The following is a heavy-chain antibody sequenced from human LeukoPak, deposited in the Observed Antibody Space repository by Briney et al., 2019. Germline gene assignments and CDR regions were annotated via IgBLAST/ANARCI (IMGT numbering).Heavy chain of an antibody. J-gene: IGHJ4*02. CDR1: GFTFSSYG. D-gene: IGHD5-12*01. Sequence: GGSLRLSCAASGFTFSSYGMSCGRQAPGKGLEWVSAISGSGGSTYYADSVKGRFTISRDNSKNTLYLQMNSLRAEDTAVYYCAKDQGGSLYFDYWGQGTLVTVSS. CDR2: ISGSGGST. V-gene: IGHV3-23*01. CDR3: AKDQGGSLYFDY.